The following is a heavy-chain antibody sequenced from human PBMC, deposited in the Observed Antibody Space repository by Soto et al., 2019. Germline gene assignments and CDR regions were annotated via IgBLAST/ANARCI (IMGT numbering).Heavy chain of an antibody. V-gene: IGHV3-23*01. CDR2: ISGGGGTT. CDR1: GFTFSSHV. Sequence: EVQLLESGGGLVQPGGSLRLSCAASGFTFSSHVMNWVRQAPGKGLEWVAAISGGGGTTFYGDSVEGRFTMSRDNSNNTLFLQMNSLRAEDTAVYYCARGPRAPPPHDYGMDVWGQGTTVTVSS. CDR3: ARGPRAPPPHDYGMDV. J-gene: IGHJ6*02.